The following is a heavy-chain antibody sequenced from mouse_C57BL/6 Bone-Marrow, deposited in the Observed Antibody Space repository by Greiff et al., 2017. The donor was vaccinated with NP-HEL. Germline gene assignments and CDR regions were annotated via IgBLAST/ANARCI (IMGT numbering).Heavy chain of an antibody. CDR2: IYPRSGNT. CDR3: ARAGRYRGFAY. Sequence: QVQLKESGAELARPGASVKLSCKASGYTFTSYGISWVKQRTGQGLEWIGEIYPRSGNTYYNEKFKGKATLTADKSSRTAYMELRSLTSEESAVDYCARAGRYRGFAYWGQGTLVTVSA. D-gene: IGHD2-14*01. CDR1: GYTFTSYG. J-gene: IGHJ3*01. V-gene: IGHV1-81*01.